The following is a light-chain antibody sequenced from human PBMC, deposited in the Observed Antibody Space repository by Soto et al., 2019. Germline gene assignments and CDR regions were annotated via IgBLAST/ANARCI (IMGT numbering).Light chain of an antibody. CDR1: QSVSSSY. CDR3: QQYGSSSWT. Sequence: EIVLTQSPGTLSLSPGERATLSCRASQSVSSSYLARYQQKPGQAPRLLIYGASSRATGIPDRFSGSGSETDFTLTISRLEPEDFAVYYCQQYGSSSWTFGQGTKVEI. J-gene: IGKJ1*01. CDR2: GAS. V-gene: IGKV3-20*01.